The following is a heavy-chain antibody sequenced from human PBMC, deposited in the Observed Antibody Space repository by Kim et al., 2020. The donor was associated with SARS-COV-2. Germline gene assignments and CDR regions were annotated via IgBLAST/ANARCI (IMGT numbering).Heavy chain of an antibody. D-gene: IGHD2-2*01. CDR2: ISGSGGST. V-gene: IGHV3-23*01. CDR3: AKEEDIVVVPAIGSFDY. CDR1: GFTFSSYA. Sequence: GGSLRLSCAASGFTFSSYAMSWVRQAPGKGLEWVSAISGSGGSTYYADSVKGRFTISRDNSKNTLYLQMNSLRAEDTAVYYCAKEEDIVVVPAIGSFDYWGQGTLVTVSS. J-gene: IGHJ4*02.